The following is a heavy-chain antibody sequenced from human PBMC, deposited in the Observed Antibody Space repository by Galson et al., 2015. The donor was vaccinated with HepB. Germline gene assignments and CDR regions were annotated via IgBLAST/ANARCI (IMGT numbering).Heavy chain of an antibody. V-gene: IGHV3-7*01. D-gene: IGHD2-21*01. CDR1: GFTFSSYW. CDR2: IKQDGSEK. CDR3: ARARHIVVISTTAFDI. Sequence: SLRLSCAASGFTFSSYWMSWVRQAPGKGLEWVANIKQDGSEKYYVDSVKGRFTISRDNARNSLYLQMNSLRAEDTAVYYCARARHIVVISTTAFDIWGQGTMVTVSS. J-gene: IGHJ3*02.